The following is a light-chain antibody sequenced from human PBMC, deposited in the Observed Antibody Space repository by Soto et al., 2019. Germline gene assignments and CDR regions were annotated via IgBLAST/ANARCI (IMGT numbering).Light chain of an antibody. CDR3: QTWGTGKGV. Sequence: QLVLTQSPSASASLGASVKLTCTLSTGHSSSAIAWLQQQPEKGPRYLMKLNTDGSHTKGDGIPDRFSGSSSGAEHYLTISSLQSEDEADYYCQTWGTGKGVFGGGTKVTVL. CDR1: TGHSSSA. J-gene: IGLJ3*02. CDR2: LNTDGSH. V-gene: IGLV4-69*01.